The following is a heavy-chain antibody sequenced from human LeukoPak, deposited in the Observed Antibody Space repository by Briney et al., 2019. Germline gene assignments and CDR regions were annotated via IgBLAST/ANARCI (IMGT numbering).Heavy chain of an antibody. CDR3: ARASYGDYTLDY. CDR2: INHSGST. D-gene: IGHD4-17*01. CDR1: GGSFSGYY. J-gene: IGHJ4*02. Sequence: SETLSLTCAVYGGSFSGYYWSWIRQPPGKGLEWIGEINHSGSTNYNPSLKSRVTISVDTSKNQFSLRLSSVTAADTAVYYCARASYGDYTLDYWGQGTLVTVSS. V-gene: IGHV4-34*01.